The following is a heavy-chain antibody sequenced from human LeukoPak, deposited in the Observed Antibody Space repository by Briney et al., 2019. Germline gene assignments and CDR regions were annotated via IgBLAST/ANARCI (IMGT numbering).Heavy chain of an antibody. D-gene: IGHD2-21*02. J-gene: IGHJ4*02. CDR1: GGSISSYY. CDR2: IYYSGSA. CDR3: ARLVATSYYFDY. V-gene: IGHV4-59*12. Sequence: SETLSLTCTVSGGSISSYYWSWIRQPPGKGLEWIGYIYYSGSANYNPSLKSRVTMSVDTSKNQFSLKLSSVTAADTAVYYCARLVATSYYFDYWGQGTLVTVSS.